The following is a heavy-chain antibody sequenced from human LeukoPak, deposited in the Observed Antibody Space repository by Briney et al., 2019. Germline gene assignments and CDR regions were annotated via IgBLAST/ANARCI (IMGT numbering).Heavy chain of an antibody. Sequence: ASVKVSCKASGYTFTSHDINWVRQATGQGLEWMGWMNPNSGNTGYAQKFQGRVTMTRNTSISTAYMELSSLRSEDTAVYYCARGSSYYYDMAWFDPWGQGTLVTVSS. J-gene: IGHJ5*02. V-gene: IGHV1-8*01. CDR3: ARGSSYYYDMAWFDP. CDR1: GYTFTSHD. D-gene: IGHD3-22*01. CDR2: MNPNSGNT.